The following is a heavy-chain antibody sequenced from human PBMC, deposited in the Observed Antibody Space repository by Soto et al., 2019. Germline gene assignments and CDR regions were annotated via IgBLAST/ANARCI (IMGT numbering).Heavy chain of an antibody. J-gene: IGHJ5*02. D-gene: IGHD6-19*01. CDR3: AIGRIAVPPMGRHWFDP. CDR2: INHSGST. Sequence: PSETLSLTCAVYGGSFSGYYWSWIRQPPGKGLEWIGEINHSGSTNYNPSLKSRVTISVDTSKNQFSLKLSSVTAADTAVYYCAIGRIAVPPMGRHWFDPWAQGTLVTVS. CDR1: GGSFSGYY. V-gene: IGHV4-34*01.